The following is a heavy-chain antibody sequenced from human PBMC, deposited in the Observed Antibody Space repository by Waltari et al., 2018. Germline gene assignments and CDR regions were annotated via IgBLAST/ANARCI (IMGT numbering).Heavy chain of an antibody. J-gene: IGHJ4*02. CDR1: GFTFSSYE. CDR2: LSSGGSNI. D-gene: IGHD3-10*01. Sequence: EVQLVESGGGLVQTGGSLRLSCAASGFTFSSYEMNWVRQAPGKGLEWVSYLSSGGSNIFYAESVKGRFTISRDNAKNSLYLQMNSLRVEDTAVYYCTRERSVTGKGNLDYWGQGTLVTVSS. CDR3: TRERSVTGKGNLDY. V-gene: IGHV3-48*03.